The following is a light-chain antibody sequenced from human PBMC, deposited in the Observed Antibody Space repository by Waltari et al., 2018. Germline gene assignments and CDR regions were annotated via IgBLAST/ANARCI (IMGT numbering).Light chain of an antibody. Sequence: AIQMTQSPSSLSTSVGDRVTITCRASQGIRNDLGWYQQKPGKAPKRLGDAASSVQRWVPSRCSGSGSGTEFTLTISSLQPEDSATYYCLQDYNYPWTFGQGTSVEIK. CDR3: LQDYNYPWT. J-gene: IGKJ1*01. CDR1: QGIRND. V-gene: IGKV1-6*01. CDR2: AAS.